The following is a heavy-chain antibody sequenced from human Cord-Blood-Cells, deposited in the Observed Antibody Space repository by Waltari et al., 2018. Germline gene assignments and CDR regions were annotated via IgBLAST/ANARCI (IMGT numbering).Heavy chain of an antibody. Sequence: QLQLQESGPGLVKPSQTLSLTCTVSGGSISSGGYSWSWIRQHPGKGLEWIGYIYYSGSTYYNPSLKSRVTISVDTSKNQFSLKLSSVTAADTAVYYCARDSGDAAFDIWGQGTMVTVSS. J-gene: IGHJ3*02. D-gene: IGHD7-27*01. CDR1: GGSISSGGYS. V-gene: IGHV4-31*03. CDR2: IYYSGST. CDR3: ARDSGDAAFDI.